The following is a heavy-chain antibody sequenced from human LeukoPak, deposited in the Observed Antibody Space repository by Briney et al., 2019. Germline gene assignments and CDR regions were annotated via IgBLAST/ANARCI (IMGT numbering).Heavy chain of an antibody. CDR1: GGSISSYY. CDR2: IYTSGST. V-gene: IGHV4-4*09. CDR3: ARRTGRGSYSWFDP. D-gene: IGHD1-26*01. Sequence: PSETLSLTCTVSGGSISSYYWSWIRQPPGKGLEWIGYIYTSGSTNYNPSLKSRVTISVDTSKNQFSLKLSSVTAAGTAVYYCARRTGRGSYSWFDPWGQGTLVTVSS. J-gene: IGHJ5*02.